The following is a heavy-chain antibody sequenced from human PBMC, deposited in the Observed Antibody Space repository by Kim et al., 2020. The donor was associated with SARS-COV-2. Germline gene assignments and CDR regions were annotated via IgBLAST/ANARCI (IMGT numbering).Heavy chain of an antibody. V-gene: IGHV3-9*01. CDR3: AKDTNDRIAAAGLWFDP. D-gene: IGHD6-13*01. CDR1: GFTFDDYA. CDR2: ISWNSGSI. J-gene: IGHJ5*02. Sequence: GGSLRLSCAASGFTFDDYAMHWVRQAPGKGLEWVSGISWNSGSIGYADSVKGRFTISRDNAKNSLYLQMNSLRAEDTALYYCAKDTNDRIAAAGLWFDPWGQGTLVTVSS.